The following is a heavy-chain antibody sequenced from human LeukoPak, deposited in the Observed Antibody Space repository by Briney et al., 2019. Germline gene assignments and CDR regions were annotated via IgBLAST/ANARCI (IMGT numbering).Heavy chain of an antibody. D-gene: IGHD2-15*01. CDR2: ISGGNHM. CDR3: AREDCSEVRCYGAPDA. J-gene: IGHJ5*02. V-gene: IGHV3-69-1*02. Sequence: ETLSLTCTVSGGSISSYHWSWVRQAPGKGLEWVSSISGGNHMYYADSVKGRFTISRDNAKNSLSLQMNSLRGEDTAVYYCAREDCSEVRCYGAPDAWGQGTRVTVSS. CDR1: GGSISSYH.